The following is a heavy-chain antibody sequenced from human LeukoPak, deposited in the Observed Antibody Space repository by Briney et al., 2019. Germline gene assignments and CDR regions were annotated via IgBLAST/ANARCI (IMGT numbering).Heavy chain of an antibody. V-gene: IGHV1-46*01. CDR1: GYTFTSYY. Sequence: ASVKVSCKASGYTFTSYYMHWVRQAPGQGLDWMGIINSSRGSTSYAQKFRGRVTMTRDTLTRKVYMELSRLRSEDTAVYYCANSYDSSGPSFDYWGKGTMVTVSS. CDR3: ANSYDSSGPSFDY. D-gene: IGHD3-22*01. J-gene: IGHJ4*02. CDR2: INSSRGST.